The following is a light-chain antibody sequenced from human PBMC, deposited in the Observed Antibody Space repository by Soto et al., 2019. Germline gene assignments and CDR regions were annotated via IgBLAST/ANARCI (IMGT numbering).Light chain of an antibody. V-gene: IGKV3-15*01. Sequence: EIVMTQSPATLSVSPGETATLSRRASQSVSYNLAWYQQKPGQGPRLLIYGAFTRATGIPARFSGSGSGTEFTLTISSLQSEDFALYYCQQYKNWPPLTFGGGTKVEIK. CDR3: QQYKNWPPLT. CDR2: GAF. J-gene: IGKJ4*01. CDR1: QSVSYN.